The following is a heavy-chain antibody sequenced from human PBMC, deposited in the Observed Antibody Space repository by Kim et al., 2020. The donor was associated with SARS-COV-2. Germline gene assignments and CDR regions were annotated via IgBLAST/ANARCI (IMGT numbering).Heavy chain of an antibody. CDR1: GYTLTELS. D-gene: IGHD4-17*01. J-gene: IGHJ2*01. CDR2: FDPEDGET. Sequence: ASVKVYCKVSGYTLTELSMHWVRQAPGKGLEWMGGFDPEDGETIYAQKFQGRVTMTEDTSTDTAYMELSSLRSEDTAVYYCATGLSVTTVGAYFDLWGRGTLVTVSS. V-gene: IGHV1-24*01. CDR3: ATGLSVTTVGAYFDL.